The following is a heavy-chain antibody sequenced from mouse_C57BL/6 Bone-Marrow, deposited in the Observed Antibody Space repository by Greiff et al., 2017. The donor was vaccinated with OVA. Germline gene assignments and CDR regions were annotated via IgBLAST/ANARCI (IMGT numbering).Heavy chain of an antibody. CDR3: ARSLGPPLFDD. V-gene: IGHV1-69*01. CDR1: GYTFTSYW. D-gene: IGHD4-1*01. CDR2: IDPSDSYT. Sequence: VQLQQPGAELVMPGASVKLSCKASGYTFTSYWMHWVKQRPGQGLEWIGEIDPSDSYTNYNQKFKGKSTLTVDKSSSTAYMQLSSLTSEDSAVYYGARSLGPPLFDDWGQGTTLTVSS. J-gene: IGHJ2*01.